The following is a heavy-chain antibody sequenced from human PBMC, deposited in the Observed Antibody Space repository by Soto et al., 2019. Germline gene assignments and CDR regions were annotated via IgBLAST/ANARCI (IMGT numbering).Heavy chain of an antibody. CDR2: INHSGST. D-gene: IGHD2-15*01. CDR1: GGSFSGYY. Sequence: QVQLQQRGAGLLKPSETLSLACAVYGGSFSGYYWSWIRQPPGKGLEWIGEINHSGSTNYNPSLKSRVTIAVDKSKNQSSLKLSTVSAADTAVYYCARSFRSGPRKGCQEDAFDNWGQGTMVTVSS. V-gene: IGHV4-34*01. CDR3: ARSFRSGPRKGCQEDAFDN. J-gene: IGHJ3*02.